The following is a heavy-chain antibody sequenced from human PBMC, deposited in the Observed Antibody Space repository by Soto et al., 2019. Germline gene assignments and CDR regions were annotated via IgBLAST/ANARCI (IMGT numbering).Heavy chain of an antibody. Sequence: GGSLRLSCAASGFTFSSYGMHWVRQAPGKGLEWVAVISYDGSNKYYADSVKGRFTISRDNSKNTLYLQMNSLRAEDTAVYYCAKDLSSWYSDYYYYGMDVWGQGTTVTVSS. V-gene: IGHV3-30*18. J-gene: IGHJ6*02. CDR3: AKDLSSWYSDYYYYGMDV. D-gene: IGHD6-13*01. CDR2: ISYDGSNK. CDR1: GFTFSSYG.